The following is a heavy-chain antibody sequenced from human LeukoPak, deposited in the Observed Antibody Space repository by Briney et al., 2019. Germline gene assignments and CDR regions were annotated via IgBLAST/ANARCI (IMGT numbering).Heavy chain of an antibody. D-gene: IGHD3-16*02. V-gene: IGHV3-53*01. CDR2: PYSGGSS. Sequence: PGGSLRLFCAASGFTVSSNYMSWARQAPGKGLEWVSVPYSGGSSYFSASVKGRFTISRANSKKTLYLQMNTLRAEDTAIYFCAREEHYRRYFALWGRGTLVTVSS. CDR1: GFTVSSNY. CDR3: AREEHYRRYFAL. J-gene: IGHJ2*01.